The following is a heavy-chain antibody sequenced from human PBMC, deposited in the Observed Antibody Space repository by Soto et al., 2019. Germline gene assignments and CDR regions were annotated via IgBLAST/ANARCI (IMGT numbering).Heavy chain of an antibody. J-gene: IGHJ3*02. CDR1: GGSFSGYY. V-gene: IGHV4-34*01. D-gene: IGHD3-10*01. Sequence: PSETLSLTCAVYGGSFSGYYWSWIRQPPGKGLEWIGEINHSGSTNYNPSLKSRVTISVHTSNSQFSLELSSVTAADTAVYFCARRYGLSAFDIWGQGTMVTVSS. CDR3: ARRYGLSAFDI. CDR2: INHSGST.